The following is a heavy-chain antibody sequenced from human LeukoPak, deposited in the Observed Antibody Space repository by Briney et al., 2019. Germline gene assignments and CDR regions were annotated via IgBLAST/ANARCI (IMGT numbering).Heavy chain of an antibody. Sequence: ASVKVSCKSSGYTFTGYYMHWVRQAPGQGLEWMGWINPNSGGTNYAQKFQGRVTMTRDTSISTAYMELSRLRSDDTAVYYCARELRYYGSGSYYINYYYGMDVWGQGTTVTVSS. J-gene: IGHJ6*02. D-gene: IGHD3-10*01. CDR1: GYTFTGYY. CDR3: ARELRYYGSGSYYINYYYGMDV. V-gene: IGHV1-2*02. CDR2: INPNSGGT.